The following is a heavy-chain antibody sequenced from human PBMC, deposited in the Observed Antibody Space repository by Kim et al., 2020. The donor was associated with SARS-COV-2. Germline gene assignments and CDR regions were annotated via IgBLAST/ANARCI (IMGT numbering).Heavy chain of an antibody. D-gene: IGHD3-22*01. V-gene: IGHV4-39*07. CDR3: AGVGYYYDSSGIGDAFDI. CDR1: GGSISSSSYY. Sequence: SETLSLTCTVSGGSISSSSYYWGWIRQPPGKGLEWIGSIYYSGSTYYNPSLKSRVTISVDTSKNQFSLKLSSVTAADTAVYYCAGVGYYYDSSGIGDAFDIWGQGTMVTVSS. CDR2: IYYSGST. J-gene: IGHJ3*02.